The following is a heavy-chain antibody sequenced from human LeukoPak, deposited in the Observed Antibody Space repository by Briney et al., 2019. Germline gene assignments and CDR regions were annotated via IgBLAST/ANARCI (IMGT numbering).Heavy chain of an antibody. CDR1: GFTFGNSW. V-gene: IGHV3-74*01. CDR3: IVVVEPPDSDGFDV. Sequence: GGSLRLSCAASGFTFGNSWVHWVRQAPGKGLVWVSLINADGSTTSYADSVKGRFTISRDNARNTLSLEMNSLTIEDTAVYYCIVVVEPPDSDGFDVWGQGTMITVSS. J-gene: IGHJ3*01. CDR2: INADGSTT. D-gene: IGHD1-14*01.